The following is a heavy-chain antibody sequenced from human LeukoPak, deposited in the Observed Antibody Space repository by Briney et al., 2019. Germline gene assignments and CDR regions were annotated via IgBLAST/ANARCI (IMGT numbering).Heavy chain of an antibody. CDR3: GRVRPGDADY. V-gene: IGHV3-7*01. J-gene: IGHJ4*02. CDR1: GFTFSTYW. CDR2: ISSDGSGK. D-gene: IGHD1-26*01. Sequence: PGGSLRLPCAASGFTFSTYWMTWIRQAPGKGLEWVASISSDGSGKYYMDSVKGRFTISRDNAKNSLFLQMNSLGAEDTAVYHCGRVRPGDADYWGQGTLVTVSS.